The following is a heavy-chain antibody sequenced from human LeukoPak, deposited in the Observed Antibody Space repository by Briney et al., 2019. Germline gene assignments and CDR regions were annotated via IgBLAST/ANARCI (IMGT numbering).Heavy chain of an antibody. V-gene: IGHV4-39*07. J-gene: IGHJ6*03. CDR3: ARAATVTTLRYYYYYYMDV. D-gene: IGHD4-11*01. Sequence: SETLSLTRSVSGDSITGYYWGWIRQPPGKGLEWIGNIYYTGNTYYNSSLKSRVTISVDTSKNQFSLKLSSVTAADTAVYYCARAATVTTLRYYYYYYMDVWGKGTTVTVSS. CDR1: GDSITGYY. CDR2: IYYTGNT.